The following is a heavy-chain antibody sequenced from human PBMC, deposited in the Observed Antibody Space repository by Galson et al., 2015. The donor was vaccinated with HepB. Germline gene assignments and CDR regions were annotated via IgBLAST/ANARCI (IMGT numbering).Heavy chain of an antibody. CDR2: ISGSGGST. V-gene: IGHV3-23*01. CDR1: GFTFSSYA. CDR3: AKDRGKQWLLFDY. Sequence: SLRLSCAASGFTFSSYAMSWVRQAPGKGLEWVSAISGSGGSTYYADSVKGRFTISRDNSKNTLYLQMNSLRAEDTAVYYCAKDRGKQWLLFDYWGQGTLVTVSS. J-gene: IGHJ4*02. D-gene: IGHD6-19*01.